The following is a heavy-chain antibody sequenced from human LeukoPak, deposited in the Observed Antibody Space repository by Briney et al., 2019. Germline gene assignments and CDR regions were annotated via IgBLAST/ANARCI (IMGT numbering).Heavy chain of an antibody. D-gene: IGHD3-16*01. J-gene: IGHJ4*02. CDR3: VRDLHSYGWTDY. V-gene: IGHV3-74*01. Sequence: GGSLRLSCAASGFTFRSYWIHWVRQGPGKGLVWVSRINSDGSRINYADSVKGRFTISRDNAKNTVYLQMNSLRAEDTAVYYCVRDLHSYGWTDYWGQGTLVTVSS. CDR1: GFTFRSYW. CDR2: INSDGSRI.